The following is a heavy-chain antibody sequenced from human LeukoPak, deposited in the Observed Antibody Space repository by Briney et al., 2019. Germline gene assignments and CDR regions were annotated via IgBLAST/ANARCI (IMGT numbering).Heavy chain of an antibody. V-gene: IGHV1-8*03. J-gene: IGHJ6*03. Sequence: GASVKVSCKASGGTFSSYAINWVRQATGQGLEWMGWMNPNSGNTGYAQKFQGRVTITRNTSISTAYMELSSLRSEDTAVYYCARVAVEWSYYPERQLYYYYYMDVWGKGTTVTVSS. CDR1: GGTFSSYA. CDR3: ARVAVEWSYYPERQLYYYYYMDV. D-gene: IGHD1-26*01. CDR2: MNPNSGNT.